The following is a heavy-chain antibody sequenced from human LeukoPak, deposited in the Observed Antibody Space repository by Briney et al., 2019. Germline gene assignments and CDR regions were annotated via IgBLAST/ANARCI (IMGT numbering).Heavy chain of an antibody. CDR3: ARDQEQWMIRNWFDS. Sequence: PSETLSLTCTVSGGSISGYYWNWFRQPAGKGLEWIGRIYTSGTTKYNPSLKSRVTMSIDTSTSQFSLRLSSVTAADTAVYYCARDQEQWMIRNWFDSWGQGILVIVSS. CDR2: IYTSGTT. J-gene: IGHJ5*01. CDR1: GGSISGYY. V-gene: IGHV4-4*07. D-gene: IGHD3-22*01.